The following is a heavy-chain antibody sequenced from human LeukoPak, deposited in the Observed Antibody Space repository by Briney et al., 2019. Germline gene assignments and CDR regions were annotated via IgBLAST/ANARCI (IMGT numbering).Heavy chain of an antibody. CDR1: GFTFSSYT. J-gene: IGHJ4*02. Sequence: GGSLRLSCAASGFTFSSYTMNWVRRAPGKGLEWVSFITSRSFTYYAASFKGRFTISRDNARNSLYLQMNSQRAEDTDLYYCARGGADIPIYVWGQGTLVTVAS. D-gene: IGHD3-16*01. V-gene: IGHV3-69-1*01. CDR2: ITSRSFT. CDR3: ARGGADIPIYV.